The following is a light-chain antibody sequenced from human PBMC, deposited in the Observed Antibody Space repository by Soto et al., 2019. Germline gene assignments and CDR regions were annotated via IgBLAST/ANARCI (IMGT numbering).Light chain of an antibody. J-gene: IGKJ1*01. CDR3: QHYNAYSRT. V-gene: IGKV1-5*03. CDR2: KAS. CDR1: QSIDTS. Sequence: DIQMTQSPSTLSASIGDRVTITCRASQSIDTSLAWYQQKPGKAPTLLIYKASSLQSGVPSRCSGSGSGTEFTLTISSLQPDDFATYSCQHYNAYSRTFGQGTKVEVK.